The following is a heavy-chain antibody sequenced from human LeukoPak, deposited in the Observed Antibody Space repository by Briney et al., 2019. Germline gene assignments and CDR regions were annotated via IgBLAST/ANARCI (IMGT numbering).Heavy chain of an antibody. CDR2: IRYDGSNK. CDR3: AILPGYSSGWYEVNY. Sequence: GGSLRLSCAASGFTFSSYGMHWVRQAPGKGLEWVAFIRYDGSNKYYADSVKGRFTISRDNSKNTLYLQMNSPRAEDTAVYYCAILPGYSSGWYEVNYWGQGTLVTVSS. CDR1: GFTFSSYG. J-gene: IGHJ4*02. D-gene: IGHD6-13*01. V-gene: IGHV3-30*02.